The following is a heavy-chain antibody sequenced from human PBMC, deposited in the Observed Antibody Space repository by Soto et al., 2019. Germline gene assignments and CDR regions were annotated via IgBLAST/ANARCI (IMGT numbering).Heavy chain of an antibody. CDR1: GYSFTSYW. D-gene: IGHD6-13*01. V-gene: IGHV5-51*01. CDR3: ARFAAAGYYGMDV. J-gene: IGHJ6*01. Sequence: VESLTISCKVSGYSFTSYWIVWVLQMPGKGLECMGIIYPGDSDTRYSPSFQGQVTISAVKSISTAYLQWSSLKSSDTAMYYCARFAAAGYYGMDVWGQGTPVTVSS. CDR2: IYPGDSDT.